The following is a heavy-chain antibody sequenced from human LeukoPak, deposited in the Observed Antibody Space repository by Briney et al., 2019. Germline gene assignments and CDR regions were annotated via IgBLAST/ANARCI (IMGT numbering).Heavy chain of an antibody. V-gene: IGHV3-15*01. CDR3: TTDPPRYCSSTSCYYGY. D-gene: IGHD2-2*01. Sequence: GGSLRLSCAASGFTFSNAWMSWVRQAPGKGLEWVGRIKSKFGGETTQYAAPVKGRFTISRDDSKNTLYLQMNSLKTEDTAVYYCTTDPPRYCSSTSCYYGYWGQGTLVTVSS. CDR1: GFTFSNAW. J-gene: IGHJ4*02. CDR2: IKSKFGGETT.